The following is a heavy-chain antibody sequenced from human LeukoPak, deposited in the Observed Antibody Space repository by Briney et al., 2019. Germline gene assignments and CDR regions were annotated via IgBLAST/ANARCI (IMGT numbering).Heavy chain of an antibody. CDR1: GLTFSSYE. CDR2: ISSSGSTI. J-gene: IGHJ6*03. D-gene: IGHD3-10*01. Sequence: PGGSLRLSCAASGLTFSSYEMNWVRQAPGKGLEWVSYISSSGSTIYYADSVKGRFTISRDNAKNSLYLQMNSLRAEDTAVYYCARYMDYYGSGSYYMGNFGSYYYYMDVWGKGTTVTVSS. V-gene: IGHV3-48*03. CDR3: ARYMDYYGSGSYYMGNFGSYYYYMDV.